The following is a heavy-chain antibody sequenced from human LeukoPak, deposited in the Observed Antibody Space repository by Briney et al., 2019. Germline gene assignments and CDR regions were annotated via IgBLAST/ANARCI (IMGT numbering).Heavy chain of an antibody. CDR2: MNPNSGNT. CDR1: GYTFTSYD. CDR3: ARGISPTQQLVLYYYGMDV. V-gene: IGHV1-8*01. Sequence: ASVKVSCKASGYTFTSYDINWVRQATGQGLEWMGWMNPNSGNTGYAQKFQGRVTMTRNTSISTAYMELSSLRSEDTAVYYCARGISPTQQLVLYYYGMDVWGQGTTVTVSS. D-gene: IGHD6-13*01. J-gene: IGHJ6*02.